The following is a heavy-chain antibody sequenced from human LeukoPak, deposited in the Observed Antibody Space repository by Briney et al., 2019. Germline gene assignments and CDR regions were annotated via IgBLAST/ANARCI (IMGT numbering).Heavy chain of an antibody. CDR1: GGSISSYY. J-gene: IGHJ6*02. Sequence: SETLSLTCTVSGGSISSYYWSWIRQPPGKGLEWIGEINHSGSTNYNPSLKSRVTISVDTSKNQFSLKLSSVTAADTAVYHCARFRGSGSYYHYYYYGMDVWGQGTTVTVSS. V-gene: IGHV4-34*01. CDR3: ARFRGSGSYYHYYYYGMDV. CDR2: INHSGST. D-gene: IGHD3-10*01.